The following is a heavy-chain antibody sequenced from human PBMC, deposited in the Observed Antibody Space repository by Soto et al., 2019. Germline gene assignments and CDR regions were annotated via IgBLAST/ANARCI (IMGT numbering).Heavy chain of an antibody. J-gene: IGHJ4*02. V-gene: IGHV1-8*01. CDR1: GYTFTTYD. CDR3: ARDLRVGLLRAGYFDY. D-gene: IGHD3-22*01. CDR2: MNPNSGNT. Sequence: QVQLVQSGAELKKPGASVKVSCKTSGYTFTTYDINWVRQATGQGLEWMGWMNPNSGNTGYAQNFQGRVTMTRDTSLSTAYMELTSLTSEDTAVYYCARDLRVGLLRAGYFDYWGQGTLVTVSS.